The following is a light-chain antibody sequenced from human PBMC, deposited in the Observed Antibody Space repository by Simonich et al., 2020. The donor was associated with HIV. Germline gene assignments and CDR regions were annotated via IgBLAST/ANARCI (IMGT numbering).Light chain of an antibody. CDR2: GAS. CDR1: QSVSSA. CDR3: QQHNNWPT. Sequence: EIVLTQSPGTLSLSPGERATLSCRASQSVSSALAWYQQKPGQAPRLLIYGASTRATGVPARFSGSGSGTEFTLTISSLHSEDFAVYYCQQHNNWPTFGQGTKLEIK. J-gene: IGKJ2*01. V-gene: IGKV3-15*01.